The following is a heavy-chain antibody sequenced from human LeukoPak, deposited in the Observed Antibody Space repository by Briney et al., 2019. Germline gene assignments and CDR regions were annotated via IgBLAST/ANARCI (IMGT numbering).Heavy chain of an antibody. D-gene: IGHD6-19*01. CDR1: GFTFSNYA. CDR3: ARVVAVAGRGDVFDI. J-gene: IGHJ3*02. V-gene: IGHV3-33*01. Sequence: GGSLRLSCAASGFTFSNYAMHWVRQAPGKGLEWVAVIWYDGGKKYYADSVKGRFTISRDNSKNTLYLQMNSLRAEDTAVYYCARVVAVAGRGDVFDIWGQGTMVTVSS. CDR2: IWYDGGKK.